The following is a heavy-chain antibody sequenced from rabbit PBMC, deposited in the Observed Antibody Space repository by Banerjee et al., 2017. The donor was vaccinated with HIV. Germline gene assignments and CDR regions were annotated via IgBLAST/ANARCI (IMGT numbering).Heavy chain of an antibody. J-gene: IGHJ4*01. D-gene: IGHD6-1*01. V-gene: IGHV1S7*01. CDR1: GFDFSSSYW. CDR2: IDTGKRST. Sequence: QLVESGGGLVQPGGSLKLSCKASGFDFSSSYWMSWVRQAPGKGLEWIGIIDTGKRSTDYASWVNGRFTISNDNAPSTVDLQMNSLTAADTATYFCARWDTYGYGDYNLWGQGTLVTVS. CDR3: ARWDTYGYGDYNL.